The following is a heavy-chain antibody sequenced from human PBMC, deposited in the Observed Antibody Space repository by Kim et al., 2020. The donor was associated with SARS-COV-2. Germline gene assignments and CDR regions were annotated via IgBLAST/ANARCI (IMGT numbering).Heavy chain of an antibody. CDR3: ARDFCTTCRTSSSGWNRGARWFDP. D-gene: IGHD6-19*01. V-gene: IGHV4-39*07. CDR2: IYYSGST. J-gene: IGHJ5*02. Sequence: SETLSLTCTVSGGSISSSSYYWGWIRQPPGKGLEWIGSIYYSGSTYYNPSLKSRVTISVDTSKNQFSLKLSSVTAADTAVYYCARDFCTTCRTSSSGWNRGARWFDPWGQGTLVTVSS. CDR1: GGSISSSSYY.